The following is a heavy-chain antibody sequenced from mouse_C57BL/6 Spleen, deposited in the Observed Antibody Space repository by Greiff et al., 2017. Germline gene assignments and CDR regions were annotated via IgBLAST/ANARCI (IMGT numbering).Heavy chain of an antibody. CDR1: GYTFTDYY. J-gene: IGHJ3*01. D-gene: IGHD4-1*01. CDR3: ARRGLTGPFAY. V-gene: IGHV1-26*01. CDR2: INPNNGGT. Sequence: VQLQQSGPELVKPGASVKISCKASGYTFTDYYMNWVKQSHGKSLEWIGDINPNNGGTSYNQKFKGKATLTVDKSSSTAYMELRSLTSEDSAVYYCARRGLTGPFAYWGQGTLVTVSA.